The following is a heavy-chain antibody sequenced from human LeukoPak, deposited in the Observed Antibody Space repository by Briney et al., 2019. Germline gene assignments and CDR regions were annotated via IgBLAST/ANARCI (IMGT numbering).Heavy chain of an antibody. CDR2: IYYSGST. CDR1: GDSISSYY. CDR3: ARLNSSSWYENWFDP. V-gene: IGHV4-59*08. Sequence: SETLSLTCTVSGDSISSYYWSWIRQPPGKGLEWIGYIYYSGSTNYNPSLKSRVTISVDTSKNQFSLKLSSVTAADTAVYYCARLNSSSWYENWFDPWGQGTLVTVSS. J-gene: IGHJ5*02. D-gene: IGHD6-13*01.